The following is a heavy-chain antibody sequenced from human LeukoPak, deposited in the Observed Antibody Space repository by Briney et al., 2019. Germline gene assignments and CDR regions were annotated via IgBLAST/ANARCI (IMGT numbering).Heavy chain of an antibody. Sequence: GGSLRLSCAASGFTFSSYAMSWVRQAPGKGLEWDSAISGSGGSTYYADSVKGRFTISRDNSKNTLYLQMNSLRAEDTAVYYSAKQAAAGYYYYYYMDVWGKGTTVTVS. J-gene: IGHJ6*03. CDR1: GFTFSSYA. CDR3: AKQAAAGYYYYYYMDV. D-gene: IGHD6-13*01. CDR2: ISGSGGST. V-gene: IGHV3-23*01.